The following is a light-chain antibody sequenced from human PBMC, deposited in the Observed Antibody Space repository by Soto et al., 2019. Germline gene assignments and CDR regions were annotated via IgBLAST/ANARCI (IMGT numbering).Light chain of an antibody. CDR3: QQYGSSPWT. CDR2: DAS. V-gene: IGKV3-20*01. CDR1: QSVSAYY. J-gene: IGKJ1*01. Sequence: EIVLTQSPGTLSLSPGERATLSCRASQSVSAYYLAWYQQEPGQAPRLLIYDASSRATGIPDRFSGSGSGTDFTLTISRLEPEDFAVYYCQQYGSSPWTFGQGTKVEIK.